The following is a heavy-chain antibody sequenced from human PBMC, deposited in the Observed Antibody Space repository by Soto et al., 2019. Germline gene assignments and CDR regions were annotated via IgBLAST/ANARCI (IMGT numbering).Heavy chain of an antibody. Sequence: EVQLVESGGGLVKPGGSLRLSCAASGFTFSTYSMNWVRQAPGKGLGWVSSISSSSSDIYYADSVKGRLTISRDNAKNSLYLQMNSLRAEDTAVYYCARVLGGSYYYFDYWGQGTLVTVSS. V-gene: IGHV3-21*01. D-gene: IGHD1-26*01. J-gene: IGHJ4*02. CDR3: ARVLGGSYYYFDY. CDR2: ISSSSSDI. CDR1: GFTFSTYS.